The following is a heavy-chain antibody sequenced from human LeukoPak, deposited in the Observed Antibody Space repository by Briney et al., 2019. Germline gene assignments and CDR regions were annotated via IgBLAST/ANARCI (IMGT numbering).Heavy chain of an antibody. CDR1: GYSFTSYW. V-gene: IGHV5-51*01. D-gene: IGHD1-26*01. J-gene: IGHJ1*01. Sequence: GESLKISCKGSGYSFTSYWIGWVRQMPGKGLEWMGIIYPGDSDTRYSPSFQGQVTISADKSISTAYLQWSSLKATDTAMYYCARYVSRVGAKGYFQHWGQGTLVTVSS. CDR2: IYPGDSDT. CDR3: ARYVSRVGAKGYFQH.